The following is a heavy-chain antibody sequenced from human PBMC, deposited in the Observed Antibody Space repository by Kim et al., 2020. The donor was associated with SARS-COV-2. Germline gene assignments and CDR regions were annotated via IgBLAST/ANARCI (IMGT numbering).Heavy chain of an antibody. V-gene: IGHV3-30-3*01. CDR3: ARPYSGSYYGYFDY. CDR2: ISYDGSNK. J-gene: IGHJ4*02. CDR1: GFTFSSYA. D-gene: IGHD1-26*01. Sequence: GGSLRLSCAASGFTFSSYAMHWVRQAPGKGLEWVAVISYDGSNKYYADSVKGRFTISRDNSKNTLYLQMNSLRAEDTAVYYCARPYSGSYYGYFDYWGQGTLVTVSS.